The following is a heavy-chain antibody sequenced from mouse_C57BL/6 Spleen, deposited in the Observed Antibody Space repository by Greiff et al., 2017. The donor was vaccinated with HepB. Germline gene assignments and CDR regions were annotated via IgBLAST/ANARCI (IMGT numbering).Heavy chain of an antibody. J-gene: IGHJ2*01. CDR3: ARSYDYGAGY. D-gene: IGHD2-4*01. CDR1: GYTFTSYW. CDR2: IHPNSGST. Sequence: QVQLKQPGAELVKPGASVKLSCKASGYTFTSYWMHWVKQRPGQGLEWIGMIHPNSGSTNYNEKFKSKATLTVDKSSSTAYMQLSSLTSEDSAVYYCARSYDYGAGYWGQGTTLTVSS. V-gene: IGHV1-64*01.